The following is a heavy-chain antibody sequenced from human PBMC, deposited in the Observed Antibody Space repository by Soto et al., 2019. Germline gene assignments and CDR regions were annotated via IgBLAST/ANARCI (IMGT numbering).Heavy chain of an antibody. CDR3: ARGRYDYVWGSRASTAWFDP. CDR1: GGTFSSYA. D-gene: IGHD3-16*01. CDR2: IIPIFGTA. V-gene: IGHV1-69*06. Sequence: QVQLVQSGAEVKKLGSSVKVSCKASGGTFSSYAISWVRQAPGQGLEWMGGIIPIFGTANYAQKFQGRVTITADKSTSTAYMELSSLRSEDTAVYYCARGRYDYVWGSRASTAWFDPWGQGTLVTVSS. J-gene: IGHJ5*02.